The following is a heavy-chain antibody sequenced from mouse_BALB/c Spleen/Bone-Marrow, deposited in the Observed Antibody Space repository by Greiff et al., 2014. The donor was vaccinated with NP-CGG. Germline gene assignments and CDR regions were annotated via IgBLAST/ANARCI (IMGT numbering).Heavy chain of an antibody. V-gene: IGHV1S41*01. CDR3: ARRYFDV. CDR1: GYTFTSYW. CDR2: IAPGSGST. Sequence: DLVKPGASVKLSRKASGYTFTSYWINWIKQRPGQGLEWMGRIAPGSGSTYYNEMFKGKATLTVDTSSSTAYIQLSSLSSEDSAVYFCARRYFDVWGAGTTVTVSS. J-gene: IGHJ1*01.